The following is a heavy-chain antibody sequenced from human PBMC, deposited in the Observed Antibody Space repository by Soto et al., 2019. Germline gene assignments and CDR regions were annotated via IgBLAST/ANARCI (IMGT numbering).Heavy chain of an antibody. Sequence: GGSLRLSCAASGFTFSSYAMHWVRQAPGKGLEWVAVISYDGSNKYYGDCVKGRFTVYRDNSKNTLYLQMNSLRAEDTAVYYCAIMGLGGGSYFDYWGQGTLVTVSS. V-gene: IGHV3-30-3*01. CDR2: ISYDGSNK. D-gene: IGHD2-15*01. CDR1: GFTFSSYA. CDR3: AIMGLGGGSYFDY. J-gene: IGHJ4*02.